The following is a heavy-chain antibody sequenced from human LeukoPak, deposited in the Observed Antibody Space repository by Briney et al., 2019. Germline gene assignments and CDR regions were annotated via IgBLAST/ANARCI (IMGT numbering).Heavy chain of an antibody. V-gene: IGHV3-23*01. CDR1: GFTFSSYA. CDR3: ARALGYCSGGSCYYFDY. Sequence: GGSLRLSCAASGFTFSSYAMSWVRQAPGKGLEWVSAISGSGGSTYYADSVKGRFTISRDNSKNTLYLQMNSLRAEDTAVYYCARALGYCSGGSCYYFDYWGRGTLVTVSS. CDR2: ISGSGGST. J-gene: IGHJ4*02. D-gene: IGHD2-15*01.